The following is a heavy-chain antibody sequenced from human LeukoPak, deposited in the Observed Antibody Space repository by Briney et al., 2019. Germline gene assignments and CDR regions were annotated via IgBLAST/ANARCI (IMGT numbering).Heavy chain of an antibody. J-gene: IGHJ4*02. CDR3: ARGQGGNYYLNYFDY. CDR2: FYYSGST. D-gene: IGHD1-26*01. CDR1: GGSFSTYY. Sequence: SETLSLTCTVTGGSFSTYYWSWIRQPPGKGLEWMGHFYYSGSTNYNPSLKSRVTISVDTSRNQFSLKLTSVTAADTAVYYCARGQGGNYYLNYFDYWGQGALVTVSS. V-gene: IGHV4-59*01.